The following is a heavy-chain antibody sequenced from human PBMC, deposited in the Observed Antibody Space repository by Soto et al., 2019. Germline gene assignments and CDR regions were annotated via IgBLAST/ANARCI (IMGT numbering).Heavy chain of an antibody. CDR2: ISGDGVTT. D-gene: IGHD2-15*01. CDR3: AKDRDDIGMVDAFGI. CDR1: GFTFSSYA. Sequence: PGGSLRLSCAASGFTFSSYAMTWVRQAPGKGLEYISAISGDGVTTYYADSMKGRFTVSRDNSKNTLYLQMITLRAEDTAIYYCAKDRDDIGMVDAFGIWGQGTMVTVSS. J-gene: IGHJ3*02. V-gene: IGHV3-23*01.